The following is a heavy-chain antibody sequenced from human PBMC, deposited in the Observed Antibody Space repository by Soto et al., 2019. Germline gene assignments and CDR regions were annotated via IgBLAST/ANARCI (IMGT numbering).Heavy chain of an antibody. CDR2: ISHDGRDK. V-gene: IGHV3-30*18. D-gene: IGHD3-16*02. Sequence: QVQLLESGGGVVQPGRSLRLSCAASGLTFSSYGMHWVRQAPGKGLEWVAAISHDGRDKVYADSAKGRFTVSRDNSKNTLYLQMNSLRAEDTAVYYCAKDSPVNDYWGQGTLDTVSS. J-gene: IGHJ4*02. CDR1: GLTFSSYG. CDR3: AKDSPVNDY.